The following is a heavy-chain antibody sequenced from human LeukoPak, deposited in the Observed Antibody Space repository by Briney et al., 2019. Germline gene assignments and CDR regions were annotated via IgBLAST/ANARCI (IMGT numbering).Heavy chain of an antibody. CDR2: ISGSGGST. CDR3: AKDGLKLWLFDY. Sequence: GGSLRLSCAASGFTFSSYAMSWVRQAPGKGLEWVSAISGSGGSTYYADSVKGRFTISRDNSMNTLYLQMNSLRAEDTAVYYCAKDGLKLWLFDYWGQGTLVTVSS. D-gene: IGHD2-21*01. V-gene: IGHV3-23*01. CDR1: GFTFSSYA. J-gene: IGHJ4*02.